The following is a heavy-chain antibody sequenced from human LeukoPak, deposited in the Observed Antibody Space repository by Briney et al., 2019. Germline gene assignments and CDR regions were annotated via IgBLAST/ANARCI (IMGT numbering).Heavy chain of an antibody. CDR2: IYYSGST. Sequence: PSETLSLTCTVSGGSISSYYWSWIRQPPGKGLEWIGYIYYSGSTNCNPSLKSRVTISVDTSKNQFSLKLSSVTAADTAVYYCASSLVVVKAFDIWGQGTMVTVSS. CDR1: GGSISSYY. D-gene: IGHD3-22*01. CDR3: ASSLVVVKAFDI. J-gene: IGHJ3*02. V-gene: IGHV4-59*01.